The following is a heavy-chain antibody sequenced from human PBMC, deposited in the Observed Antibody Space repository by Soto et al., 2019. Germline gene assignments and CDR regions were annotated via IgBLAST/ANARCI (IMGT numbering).Heavy chain of an antibody. CDR3: AKGSTTSRSYYYYMDV. Sequence: SGGSLRLSCAPSGFTFSNYGMSWVRQAPGKGLEWVSLISSSGGSAYYADSVKGRFTISRDKSKNMLSLQMNSLRAEDTAVYYCAKGSTTSRSYYYYMDVWGKGTTVTVSS. D-gene: IGHD1-7*01. CDR2: ISSSGGSA. J-gene: IGHJ6*03. V-gene: IGHV3-23*01. CDR1: GFTFSNYG.